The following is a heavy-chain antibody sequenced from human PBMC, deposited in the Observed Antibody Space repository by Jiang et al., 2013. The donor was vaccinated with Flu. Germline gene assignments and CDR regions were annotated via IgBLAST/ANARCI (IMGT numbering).Heavy chain of an antibody. CDR2: IIPIFGTA. V-gene: IGHV1-69*01. D-gene: IGHD3-10*01. Sequence: SGAEVKKPGSSVKVSCKASGGTFSSYAISWVRQAPGQGLEWMGGIIPIFGTANYAQKFQGRVTITADESTSTAYMELSSLRSEDAAVYYCARDFHGVNVAFDIWGQGTMVTVSS. CDR3: ARDFHGVNVAFDI. J-gene: IGHJ3*02. CDR1: GGTFSSYA.